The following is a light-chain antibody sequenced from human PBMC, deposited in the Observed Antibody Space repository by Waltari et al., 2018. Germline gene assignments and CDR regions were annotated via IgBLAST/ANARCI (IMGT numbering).Light chain of an antibody. V-gene: IGKV1-5*03. Sequence: DIQMTQSPSTLSASVGDRVTITCRASQSISNWLAWYQQKPGKDPKLLIYKSSTLESGVPSRFSGSXSGXXFTLTISSLQPXXXXTXYCQQYNSYSLLTFGGGTKVEIK. CDR3: QQYNSYSLLT. CDR1: QSISNW. J-gene: IGKJ4*01. CDR2: KSS.